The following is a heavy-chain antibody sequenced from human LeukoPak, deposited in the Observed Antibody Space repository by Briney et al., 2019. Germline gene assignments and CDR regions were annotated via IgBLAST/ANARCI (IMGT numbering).Heavy chain of an antibody. CDR1: GGTFSCYA. CDR2: IIPIFGTA. CDR3: ARGFYDSSGYYSSYFDY. Sequence: SVKVSCKASGGTFSCYAISWVRQAPGQGLEWMGRIIPIFGTANYAQKFQGRVTITTDESTSTAYMELSSLRSEDTAVYYCARGFYDSSGYYSSYFDYWGQGTLVTVSS. V-gene: IGHV1-69*05. J-gene: IGHJ4*02. D-gene: IGHD3-22*01.